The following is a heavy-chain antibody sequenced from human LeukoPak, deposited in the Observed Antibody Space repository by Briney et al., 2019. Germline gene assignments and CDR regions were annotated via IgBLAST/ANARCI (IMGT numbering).Heavy chain of an antibody. V-gene: IGHV3-30*01. CDR1: GFTFSSYA. CDR2: ISYDGSNK. D-gene: IGHD6-6*01. CDR3: ARGFSSSWEGDFDY. J-gene: IGHJ4*02. Sequence: GGSLRLSCAASGFTFSSYAMHWVRQAPGRGLEWVAVISYDGSNKYYADSVKGRFTISRDNSKNTLYLQMNSLRAEDTAVYYCARGFSSSWEGDFDYWGQGTLVTVSS.